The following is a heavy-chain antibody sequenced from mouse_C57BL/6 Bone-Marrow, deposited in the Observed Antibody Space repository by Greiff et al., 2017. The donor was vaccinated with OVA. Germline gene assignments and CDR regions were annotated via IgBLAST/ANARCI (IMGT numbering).Heavy chain of an antibody. Sequence: VQLQQSGAELVKPGASVKLSCTASGFNIKDYYMHWVKQRTEQGLEWIGRIDPENGDTEYASKFQGKATITADTSSNTAYLQLSSLTSEDTAVYYCTRPYYSNYGDWGQGTLVTVSA. CDR2: IDPENGDT. J-gene: IGHJ3*01. D-gene: IGHD2-5*01. CDR1: GFNIKDYY. V-gene: IGHV14-2*01. CDR3: TRPYYSNYGD.